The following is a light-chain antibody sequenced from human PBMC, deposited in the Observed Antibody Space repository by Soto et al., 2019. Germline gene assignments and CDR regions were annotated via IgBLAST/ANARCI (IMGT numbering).Light chain of an antibody. J-gene: IGKJ2*01. Sequence: EIVLTQSPATLSLSPGERATLSCRASQSVSSYLAWYQKKLGQAPRLLIYDASNRATGIPARFSGSGSGTDFTLTISSLEPEDFAVYYCQQRRNWPRTFGQGTKLEIK. V-gene: IGKV3-11*01. CDR1: QSVSSY. CDR3: QQRRNWPRT. CDR2: DAS.